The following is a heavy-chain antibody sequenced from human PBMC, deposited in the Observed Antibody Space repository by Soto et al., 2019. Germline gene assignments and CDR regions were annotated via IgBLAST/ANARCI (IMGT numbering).Heavy chain of an antibody. CDR2: INYRGSS. V-gene: IGHV4-34*01. CDR3: VRGQPHRITIFEVVIRSYDYGMDV. J-gene: IGHJ6*02. CDR1: GGSFTGYY. Sequence: SETLSLTCAVYGGSFTGYYWTRIRQTPGKGLEWIGEINYRGSSYYNPSLESRISMAVDTSKNQFSLKLRSVTAADTAVYFCVRGQPHRITIFEVVIRSYDYGMDVWGQGTTVTVSS. D-gene: IGHD3-3*02.